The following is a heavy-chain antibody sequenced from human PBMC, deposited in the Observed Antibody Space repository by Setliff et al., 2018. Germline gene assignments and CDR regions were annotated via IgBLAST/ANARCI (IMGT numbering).Heavy chain of an antibody. CDR2: ISVYSGNT. Sequence: VSCKASGYTFSHSGITWVRQAPGQGLEWMGWISVYSGNTNYAQKLQGRVTMTTDATTSTAYMELRGLTSDDTAVYYCSRLVRYCSKTTCQTASGAEVWGQGTLVTVSS. CDR1: GYTFSHSG. D-gene: IGHD2-15*01. J-gene: IGHJ4*02. CDR3: SRLVRYCSKTTCQTASGAEV. V-gene: IGHV1-18*01.